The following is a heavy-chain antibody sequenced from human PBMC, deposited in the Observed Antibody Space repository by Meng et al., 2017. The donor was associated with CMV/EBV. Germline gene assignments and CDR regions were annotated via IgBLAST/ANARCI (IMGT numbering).Heavy chain of an antibody. D-gene: IGHD6-13*01. Sequence: GESLKISCAASGFIVSSNYMSWVRQAPGKGLEWVSVIYSGGSTYYADSVKGRFTISRDNSKNTLYLQMNSLRAEDTAVYYCARERIAAAGTDAFDIWGQGTMVTVSS. J-gene: IGHJ3*02. CDR3: ARERIAAAGTDAFDI. CDR1: GFIVSSNY. V-gene: IGHV3-66*02. CDR2: IYSGGST.